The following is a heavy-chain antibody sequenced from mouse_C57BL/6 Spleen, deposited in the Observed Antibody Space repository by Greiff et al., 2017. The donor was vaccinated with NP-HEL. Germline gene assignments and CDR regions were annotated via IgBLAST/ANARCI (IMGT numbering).Heavy chain of an antibody. J-gene: IGHJ2*01. V-gene: IGHV5-4*03. CDR1: GFTFSSYA. Sequence: EVKLMESGGGLVKPGGSLKLSCAASGFTFSSYAMSWVRQTPEKRLEWVATISDGGSYTYYPDNVKGRFTISRDNAKNNLYLQMSHLKSEDTAMYYCARSYDYPYYFDYWGQGTTLTVSS. CDR3: ARSYDYPYYFDY. D-gene: IGHD2-4*01. CDR2: ISDGGSYT.